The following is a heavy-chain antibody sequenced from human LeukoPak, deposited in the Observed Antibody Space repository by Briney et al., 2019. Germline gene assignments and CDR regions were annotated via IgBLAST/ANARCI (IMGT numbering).Heavy chain of an antibody. CDR3: ASGRVVRGVTPSLGMDV. CDR1: GFTFSSYG. Sequence: GGSLRLSCAASGFTFSSYGMHWVRQAPGKGLEWVSLIYSGGSTYYADSVKGRFTISRDNSKNTLYLQMNSLRAEDTAVYYCASGRVVRGVTPSLGMDVWGQGTTVTVSS. D-gene: IGHD3-10*01. CDR2: IYSGGST. J-gene: IGHJ6*02. V-gene: IGHV3-66*01.